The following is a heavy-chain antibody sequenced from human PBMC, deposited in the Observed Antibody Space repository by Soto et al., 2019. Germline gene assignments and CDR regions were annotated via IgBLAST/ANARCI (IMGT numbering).Heavy chain of an antibody. J-gene: IGHJ6*02. CDR1: GFTFSSYG. V-gene: IGHV3-30*18. D-gene: IGHD3-16*01. CDR2: MSYDGGNK. Sequence: QVQLVESGGGVVQPGRSLRLSCAASGFTFSSYGIHWVRQAPGKGLEWVAFMSYDGGNKYYADSVKGRFTISRDNSKNTLFLHMNSLRAEDTAVYYCAKVMIRFGGSRYGLDVWGQGTTVTVSS. CDR3: AKVMIRFGGSRYGLDV.